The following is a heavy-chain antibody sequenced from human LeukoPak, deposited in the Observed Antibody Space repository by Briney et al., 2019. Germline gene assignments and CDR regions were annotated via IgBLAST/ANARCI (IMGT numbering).Heavy chain of an antibody. CDR1: GFIFSSYA. Sequence: QSGGSLRLSCVTSGFIFSSYAMIWVRQAPGKGLEWVSAISGDGSRTYYADSVKGRFTISRDTSKNTLSLQMNSLRAEDTAVYYCARRNPYGSGTYYDFDYWGQGTLVTVYS. V-gene: IGHV3-23*01. CDR2: ISGDGSRT. CDR3: ARRNPYGSGTYYDFDY. D-gene: IGHD3-10*01. J-gene: IGHJ4*02.